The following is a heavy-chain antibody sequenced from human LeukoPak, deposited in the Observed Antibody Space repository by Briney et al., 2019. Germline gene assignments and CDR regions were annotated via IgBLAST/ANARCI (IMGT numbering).Heavy chain of an antibody. V-gene: IGHV1-69*04. CDR1: GGTFSSYA. D-gene: IGHD2-21*01. CDR3: AGGQSIERAFDI. CDR2: IIPILGIA. J-gene: IGHJ3*02. Sequence: ASVKVSCKASGGTFSSYAISWVRQAPGQGLEWMGRIIPILGIANYAQKFQGRVTITADKSTSTAYMELSSLRSEDTAVYYCAGGQSIERAFDIWGQGTMVTVSS.